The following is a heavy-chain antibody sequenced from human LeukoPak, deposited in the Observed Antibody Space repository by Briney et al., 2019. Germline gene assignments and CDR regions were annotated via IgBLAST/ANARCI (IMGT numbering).Heavy chain of an antibody. V-gene: IGHV4-38-2*02. D-gene: IGHD1-26*01. CDR3: ARDQGSYYFDQ. J-gene: IGHJ4*02. CDR1: GYSISSGYY. Sequence: SETLSLTCTVSGYSISSGYYWGWIRQPPGKGLEWIGSIYHSGSTYYNPSLKSRVTISVDTSKNQFSLKLSSVTAADAAVYFCARDQGSYYFDQWGQGTLVTVSS. CDR2: IYHSGST.